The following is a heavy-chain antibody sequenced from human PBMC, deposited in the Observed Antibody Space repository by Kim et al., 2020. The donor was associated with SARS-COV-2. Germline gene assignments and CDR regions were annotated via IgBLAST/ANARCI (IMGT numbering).Heavy chain of an antibody. V-gene: IGHV3-15*01. D-gene: IGHD3-9*01. J-gene: IGHJ4*02. CDR1: GFTFSNAW. CDR3: TTVLLPDILTGCCFDV. CDR2: IKSKTDGGTT. Sequence: GGSLRLSCAASGFTFSNAWMSWVRQAPGKGLEWVGRIKSKTDGGTTDYASPVKGRFTISRDDTKNTLYLQMNSLKTGDTAVYYCTTVLLPDILTGCCFDVWGQGTLVTFSS.